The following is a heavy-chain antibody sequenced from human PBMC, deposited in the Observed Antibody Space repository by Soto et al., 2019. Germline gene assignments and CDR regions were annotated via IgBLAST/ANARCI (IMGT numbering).Heavy chain of an antibody. J-gene: IGHJ6*02. CDR3: ARGGSGYSAYYYYYGMDV. V-gene: IGHV1-2*04. Sequence: QVQLVQSGAEVKKPGASVKVSCKASGYTFTGYYMHWVRQAPGQGLEWMGWINPNSGGTNYAQKFQGWVTMTRDTSIRTAYMELSRLRSDDTAVYYCARGGSGYSAYYYYYGMDVWGQGTTVTVSS. CDR1: GYTFTGYY. CDR2: INPNSGGT. D-gene: IGHD3-22*01.